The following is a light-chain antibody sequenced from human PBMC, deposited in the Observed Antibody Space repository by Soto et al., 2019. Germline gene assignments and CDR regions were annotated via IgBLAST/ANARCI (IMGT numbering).Light chain of an antibody. V-gene: IGKV3-20*01. J-gene: IGKJ3*01. Sequence: EFGWTQSPGTLSLSPGARATLACRASPSVSSTYLAWYKQQTCQAPKLLIYGASRRYTGIPVRFSGSGSWTEFTIPIIRLEPEDVSVSYCHLQGDSPPGTFGPGTKVDI. CDR3: HLQGDSPPGT. CDR1: PSVSSTY. CDR2: GAS.